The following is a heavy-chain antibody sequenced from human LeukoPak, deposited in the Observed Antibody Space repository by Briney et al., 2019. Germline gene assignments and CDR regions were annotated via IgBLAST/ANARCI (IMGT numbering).Heavy chain of an antibody. J-gene: IGHJ4*02. V-gene: IGHV1-18*04. CDR2: ISAYNGNT. D-gene: IGHD5-18*01. CDR3: ARVFVDTAMVIGY. Sequence: ASVKLSCKASGYTFTSYYMHWVRQAPGQGLEWMGWISAYNGNTNYAQKLQGRVTMTTDTSTSTAYMELRSLRSDDTAVYYCARVFVDTAMVIGYWGQGTLVTVSS. CDR1: GYTFTSYY.